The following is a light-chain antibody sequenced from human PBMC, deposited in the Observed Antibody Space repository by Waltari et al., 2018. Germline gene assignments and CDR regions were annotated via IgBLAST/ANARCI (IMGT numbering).Light chain of an antibody. CDR1: QSGLYSSNNKNY. J-gene: IGKJ1*01. CDR3: QQYYSTPRT. V-gene: IGKV4-1*01. CDR2: WAS. Sequence: DIVMTQSPDSLAVSLGERATINCKSSQSGLYSSNNKNYLAWYQKKPGQPPKLLIYWASTRESGVPDRFSGSGSGTDFTLTISSLQAEDVAVYYCQQYYSTPRTFGQGTKVEIK.